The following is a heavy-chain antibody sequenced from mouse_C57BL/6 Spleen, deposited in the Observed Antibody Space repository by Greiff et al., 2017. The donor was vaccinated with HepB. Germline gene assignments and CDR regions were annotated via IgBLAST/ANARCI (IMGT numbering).Heavy chain of an antibody. CDR1: GYAFSSYW. D-gene: IGHD1-1*01. CDR3: ARWDYYGSRDAMDY. J-gene: IGHJ4*01. CDR2: IYPGDGDT. Sequence: VQLHQSGAELVKPGASVKISCKASGYAFSSYWMNWVKQRPGKGLEWIGQIYPGDGDTNYNGKFKGKATLTADKSSSTAYMQLSSLTSEDSAVYFCARWDYYGSRDAMDYWGQGTSVTVSS. V-gene: IGHV1-80*01.